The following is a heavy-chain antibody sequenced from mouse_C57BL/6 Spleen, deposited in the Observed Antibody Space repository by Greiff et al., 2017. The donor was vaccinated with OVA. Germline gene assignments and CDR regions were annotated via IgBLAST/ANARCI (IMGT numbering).Heavy chain of an antibody. Sequence: EVKLVESGGGLVKPGGSLKLSCAASGFTFSSSAMPLFRQTPEKRLEFFSPLIPCCISTYYPDKVKGRFTISRDNAKNNLYLQMSHRKSEDTAMYYCAREDGYYGAYWGQGTLVTVSA. J-gene: IGHJ3*01. V-gene: IGHV5-4*01. D-gene: IGHD2-3*01. CDR1: GFTFSSSA. CDR2: LIPCCIST. CDR3: AREDGYYGAY.